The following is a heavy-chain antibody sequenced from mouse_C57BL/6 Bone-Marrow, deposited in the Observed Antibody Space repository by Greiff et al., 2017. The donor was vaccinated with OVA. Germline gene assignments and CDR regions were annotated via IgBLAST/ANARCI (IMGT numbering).Heavy chain of an antibody. Sequence: EVQLQQSGTVLARPGASVKMSCKTSGYTFTSYWMHWVKQRPGQGLEWIGAIYPGNSDTSYNQKFKGKAKLTAVTSASTAYMELSSLTNEDAAVYYCTSIYYYGSSPLYWYVDVWGTGTTVTVSS. CDR1: GYTFTSYW. J-gene: IGHJ1*03. CDR2: IYPGNSDT. CDR3: TSIYYYGSSPLYWYVDV. V-gene: IGHV1-5*01. D-gene: IGHD1-1*01.